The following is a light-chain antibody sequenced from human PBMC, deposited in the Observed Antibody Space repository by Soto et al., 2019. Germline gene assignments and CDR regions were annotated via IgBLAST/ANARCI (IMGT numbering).Light chain of an antibody. CDR3: QQYNNWPRT. V-gene: IGKV3-15*01. Sequence: EIVMMQSPATLSVSPGERATLSCSASQSVSSNLAWYQQKPGQAPRLLIYGASTRATGIPARFSGSGSGTEFTLTISSLQSEDLAVYYCQQYNNWPRTFGQGTKVDIK. CDR2: GAS. CDR1: QSVSSN. J-gene: IGKJ1*01.